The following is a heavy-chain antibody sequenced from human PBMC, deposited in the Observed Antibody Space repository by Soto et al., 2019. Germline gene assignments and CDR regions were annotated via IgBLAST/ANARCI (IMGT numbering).Heavy chain of an antibody. D-gene: IGHD1-26*01. CDR3: TRALSGIYDS. V-gene: IGHV6-1*01. Sequence: SQTLSLPCVISGDSVSSKSAAWNWIRQSPSRGLEWLGRTYYRSKWSTDYAVSMKSRIAIHPDTSKNQFSLQLNSLTPEDTAVYYCTRALSGIYDSWGQGTLVTVSS. CDR2: TYYRSKWST. CDR1: GDSVSSKSAA. J-gene: IGHJ5*01.